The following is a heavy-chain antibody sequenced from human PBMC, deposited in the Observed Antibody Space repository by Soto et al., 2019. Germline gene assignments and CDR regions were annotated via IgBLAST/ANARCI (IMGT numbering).Heavy chain of an antibody. V-gene: IGHV3-23*01. CDR2: ISGSGGSK. J-gene: IGHJ3*02. Sequence: EVQLLESGGGLVQPGGSLRLSCAASGFTFSSYAMSWVRQAPGKGLEWVSAISGSGGSKYYADSVKGRFTISRDNSKNTLYLQMNSLRAEDKAVYYCAKDLWVGYTVPDNAFDIWGQGTMVTVSS. CDR1: GFTFSSYA. CDR3: AKDLWVGYTVPDNAFDI. D-gene: IGHD2-2*02.